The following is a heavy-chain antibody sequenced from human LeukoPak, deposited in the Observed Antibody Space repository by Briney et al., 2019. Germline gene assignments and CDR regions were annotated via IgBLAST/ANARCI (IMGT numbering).Heavy chain of an antibody. CDR1: DVSIIIYH. CDR3: ARAPLGYCSGGSCYGYYYYYMDV. D-gene: IGHD2-15*01. V-gene: IGHV4-59*01. CDR2: IYYRGNT. J-gene: IGHJ6*03. Sequence: SETLSLTCTGSDVSIIIYHRSWLQHPPGQGLDGVDFIYYRGNTNYNPSLKSRVTISVDTSKNQFSLKLSSVTAADTAVYYCARAPLGYCSGGSCYGYYYYYMDVWGKGTTVTVSS.